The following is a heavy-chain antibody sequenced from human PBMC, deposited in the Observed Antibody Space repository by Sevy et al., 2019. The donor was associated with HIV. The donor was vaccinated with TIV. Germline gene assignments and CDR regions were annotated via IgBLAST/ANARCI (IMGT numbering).Heavy chain of an antibody. CDR1: GFTFSSYA. J-gene: IGHJ4*02. CDR2: ISGSGYLT. Sequence: GGSLRLSCAASGFTFSSYAMSWVRQAPGKGLEWVSAISGSGYLTYYTDSVKGRFTISRDNSKNTLYLQMNSLRAEDTAVYYCATGIAAAGHSFDYWGQGTLVTVSS. D-gene: IGHD6-13*01. CDR3: ATGIAAAGHSFDY. V-gene: IGHV3-23*01.